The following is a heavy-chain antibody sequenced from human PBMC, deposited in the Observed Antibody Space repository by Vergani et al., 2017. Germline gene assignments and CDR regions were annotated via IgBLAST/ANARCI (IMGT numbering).Heavy chain of an antibody. CDR3: ARCHVTWADFWSGPNDDYYCGMDV. Sequence: QVTLKESGPVLVKPTETLTLTCTVSGFSLSNARMGVSWIRQPPGKALEWLAHIFSNDEKSYSTSLKSRLTITKDTSKSQVVLTMTNMNPVDTATYSCARCHVTWADFWSGPNDDYYCGMDVWGQGTTVTVSS. CDR2: IFSNDEK. J-gene: IGHJ6*02. CDR1: GFSLSNARMG. V-gene: IGHV2-26*01. D-gene: IGHD3-3*01.